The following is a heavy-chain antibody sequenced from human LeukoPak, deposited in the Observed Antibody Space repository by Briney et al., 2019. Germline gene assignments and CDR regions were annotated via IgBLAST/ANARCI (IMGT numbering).Heavy chain of an antibody. J-gene: IGHJ4*02. Sequence: PGGSLRLSCAASGFTFSNYAMSWVRQAPGKGLEWVSAISGSGGTTYYADSVRGRFTLSRDNSKNTLYLQMNSLRVEDTAVYYCAKDAASGYDSACFGYWGQGTLVTVSS. CDR1: GFTFSNYA. V-gene: IGHV3-23*01. CDR2: ISGSGGTT. D-gene: IGHD5-12*01. CDR3: AKDAASGYDSACFGY.